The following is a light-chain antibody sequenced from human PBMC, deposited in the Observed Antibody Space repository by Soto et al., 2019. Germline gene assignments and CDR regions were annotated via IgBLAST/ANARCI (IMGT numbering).Light chain of an antibody. J-gene: IGLJ3*02. CDR1: SSDDGGYNY. Sequence: QSALTQPASVSGSPGQSITISCTGTSSDDGGYNYVSWYQQHPGKAPKLMIYEVSNRPSGVSNRFSGSKSGNTASLTISGLQAEDEADYYCSSYTSSSTAWVFGGGTKLTVL. V-gene: IGLV2-14*01. CDR3: SSYTSSSTAWV. CDR2: EVS.